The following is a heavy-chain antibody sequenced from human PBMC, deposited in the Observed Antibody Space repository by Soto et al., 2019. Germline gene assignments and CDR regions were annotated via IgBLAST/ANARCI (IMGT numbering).Heavy chain of an antibody. V-gene: IGHV1-8*01. D-gene: IGHD3-16*02. J-gene: IGHJ4*02. Sequence: ASVKVSCKASGYTFTSYDINWVRQATGQGLEWMGWMNPNSGNTGYAQKFQGRVTMTRNTSISTAYMELSSLRSEDTAVYYCVIRYRMLGLHDYWGQGTLVTVSS. CDR3: VIRYRMLGLHDY. CDR2: MNPNSGNT. CDR1: GYTFTSYD.